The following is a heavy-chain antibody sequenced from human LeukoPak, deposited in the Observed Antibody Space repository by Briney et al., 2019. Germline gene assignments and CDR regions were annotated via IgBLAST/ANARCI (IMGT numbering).Heavy chain of an antibody. Sequence: GGSLRLSCAASGFTFSDHYMDWVRQAPGKGLEWVSSISSSSSYIYYADSVKGRFTISRDNAKNSLYLQMNSLRAEDTAVYYCARVIAAAGIDYWGQGTLVTVSS. CDR3: ARVIAAAGIDY. D-gene: IGHD6-13*01. J-gene: IGHJ4*02. V-gene: IGHV3-21*01. CDR1: GFTFSDHY. CDR2: ISSSSSYI.